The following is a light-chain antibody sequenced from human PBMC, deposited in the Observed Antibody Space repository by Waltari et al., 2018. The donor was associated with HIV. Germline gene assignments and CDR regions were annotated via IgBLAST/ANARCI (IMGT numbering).Light chain of an antibody. CDR2: TRD. CDR1: SSNIGSPYD. Sequence: QSVLTQPPSVSGAPGQRVTISCTGNSSNIGSPYDVHWYLQTPGSAPKLLNTRDIGPSGVPERCSGSRSGTSASLAITALRTEDEGTYYGQSYDSDLSSPVFGGGTELTVL. V-gene: IGLV1-40*01. J-gene: IGLJ3*02. CDR3: QSYDSDLSSPV.